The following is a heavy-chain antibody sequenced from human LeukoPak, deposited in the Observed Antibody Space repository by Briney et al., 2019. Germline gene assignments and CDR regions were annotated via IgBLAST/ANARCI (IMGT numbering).Heavy chain of an antibody. CDR1: GFTFSSYS. CDR3: ARDSSYAQDY. V-gene: IGHV3-48*01. Sequence: GGSLRLSCAASGFTFSSYSMNWVREAPGKGLEWVSYIGVSSNTIYYADSVKGRFTISRDNAKNSLYLQMSSLRGEDTAVYYCARDSSYAQDYWGQGTPVTVSS. CDR2: IGVSSNTI. J-gene: IGHJ4*02. D-gene: IGHD2/OR15-2a*01.